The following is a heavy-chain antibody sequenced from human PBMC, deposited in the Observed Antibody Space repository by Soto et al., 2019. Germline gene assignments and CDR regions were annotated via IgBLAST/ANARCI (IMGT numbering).Heavy chain of an antibody. CDR1: GGSISNDKYC. V-gene: IGHV4-31*03. J-gene: IGHJ5*02. D-gene: IGHD4-17*01. Sequence: QVQLQESGPGLVKPSQTLSLTCTVSGGSISNDKYCWTWIRQHPGKGLEWIGYTSYSGSTFYSASLKSRVTIAVDTSKNHFSLNLSSVTAADTAIYYCARDSGRTVTTFNWLDPWGQGILVTVSS. CDR2: TSYSGST. CDR3: ARDSGRTVTTFNWLDP.